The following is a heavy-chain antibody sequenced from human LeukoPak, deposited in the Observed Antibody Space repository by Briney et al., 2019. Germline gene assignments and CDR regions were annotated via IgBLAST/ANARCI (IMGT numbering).Heavy chain of an antibody. CDR2: ISAYNGNT. V-gene: IGHV1-18*01. CDR3: ASTPMVRGVITAFDI. CDR1: GYTFTSYG. D-gene: IGHD3-10*01. Sequence: ASVKVSCKASGYTFTSYGISWVRQAPGQGLEWMGWISAYNGNTNYAQKLQGRVIMTTDTSTSTAYMELRSLRSDDTAVYYCASTPMVRGVITAFDIWGQGTMVTVSS. J-gene: IGHJ3*02.